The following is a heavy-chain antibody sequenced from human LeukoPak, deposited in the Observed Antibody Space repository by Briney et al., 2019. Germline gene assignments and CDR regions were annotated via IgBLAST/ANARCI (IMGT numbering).Heavy chain of an antibody. J-gene: IGHJ4*02. CDR3: GSRWFD. CDR1: GFTFSTYG. D-gene: IGHD4-23*01. CDR2: IGSSSAPI. Sequence: GGSLRLSCAASGFTFSTYGMNWVRQAPGKGLEWVSFIGSSSAPIYYADSVRGRFTISRDNAKNSLYLQMNSLRAEDTAVYYCGSRWFDWGQGTLVTVSS. V-gene: IGHV3-48*01.